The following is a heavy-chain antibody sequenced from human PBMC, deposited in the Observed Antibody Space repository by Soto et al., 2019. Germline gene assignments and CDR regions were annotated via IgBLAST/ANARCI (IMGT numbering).Heavy chain of an antibody. CDR3: TRLARIGKQLWLPFDS. Sequence: QVQLVQSGAEVKKPGASVMVSCKASGYTFRDYDINWVRLASGQGLEWMGWMNPNSGNTAYAQKFQGRGTMTGDTTIHTAYMELSSLTSSVTSVYYCTRLARIGKQLWLPFDSWAQGTLVTVSS. J-gene: IGHJ4*02. CDR1: GYTFRDYD. D-gene: IGHD3-22*01. CDR2: MNPNSGNT. V-gene: IGHV1-8*01.